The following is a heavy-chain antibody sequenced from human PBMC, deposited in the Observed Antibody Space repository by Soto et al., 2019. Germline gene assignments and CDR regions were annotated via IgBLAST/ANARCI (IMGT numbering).Heavy chain of an antibody. CDR3: ARGSCGYATFNNWILNWLDP. CDR1: GVTLSDYP. Sequence: QVQLVQSGAEVKKPGSSVKVSCKASGVTLSDYPINWVRQAPGQGLEWMGGLLPIFGTTIYAQKFQGRLTITADESTNTAYMELSDLRPEDTAIFYCARGSCGYATFNNWILNWLDPWGQGTLVTVSS. J-gene: IGHJ5*02. V-gene: IGHV1-69*01. CDR2: LLPIFGTT. D-gene: IGHD3-16*01.